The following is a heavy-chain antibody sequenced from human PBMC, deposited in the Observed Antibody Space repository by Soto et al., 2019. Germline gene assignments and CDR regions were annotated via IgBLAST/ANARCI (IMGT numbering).Heavy chain of an antibody. CDR2: IYPGDSDT. V-gene: IGHV5-51*01. Sequence: RGESLKISCKGSGYSFTSYWIGWVRQMPGKGPEWMGIIYPGDSDTRYSPSFQGQVTISADKSISTAYLQWSSLKASDTAMYYCARAMVRGVIDYYYGMDVWGQGTTVTVSS. D-gene: IGHD3-10*01. CDR3: ARAMVRGVIDYYYGMDV. CDR1: GYSFTSYW. J-gene: IGHJ6*02.